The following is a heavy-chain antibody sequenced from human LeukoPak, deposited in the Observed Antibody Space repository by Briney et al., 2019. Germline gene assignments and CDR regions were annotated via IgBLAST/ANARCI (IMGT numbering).Heavy chain of an antibody. CDR3: AGGRITMIVVASGRAEYFQH. CDR2: ICTSGST. CDR1: GGSISSYY. J-gene: IGHJ1*01. D-gene: IGHD3-22*01. V-gene: IGHV4-4*07. Sequence: SETLSLTCTVSGGSISSYYWSWIRQPAGKGLEWIGRICTSGSTNYNPSLKSRVTMSVDTSKNQFSLKLSSVTAADTAVYYCAGGRITMIVVASGRAEYFQHWGQGTLVTVSS.